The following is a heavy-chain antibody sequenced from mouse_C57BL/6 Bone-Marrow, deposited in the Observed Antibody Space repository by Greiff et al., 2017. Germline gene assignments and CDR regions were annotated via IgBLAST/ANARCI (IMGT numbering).Heavy chain of an antibody. D-gene: IGHD1-1*01. Sequence: QVQLKESGAELARPGASVKLSCTASGYTFTSYGISWVKQRTGQGLEWIGEIYPRSGNTYYNETFKGKATLTADKSSSTAYMELLSLTSEDAAVYFCARYYGYWGQGTTLTVSS. CDR3: ARYYGY. V-gene: IGHV1-81*01. CDR2: IYPRSGNT. J-gene: IGHJ2*01. CDR1: GYTFTSYG.